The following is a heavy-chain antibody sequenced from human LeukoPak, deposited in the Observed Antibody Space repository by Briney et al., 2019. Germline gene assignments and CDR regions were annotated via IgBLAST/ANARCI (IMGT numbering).Heavy chain of an antibody. CDR3: AKGGNLAAAGTFPDY. V-gene: IGHV1-3*01. CDR1: GYTFTSYA. D-gene: IGHD6-13*01. Sequence: ASVKVSCKASGYTFTSYAMHWVRQAPGQRLEWMGWINAGNGNTKYSQKFQGRVTITRGTSASTAYMELSSLRSEDTAVYYCAKGGNLAAAGTFPDYWGQGTLVTVSS. J-gene: IGHJ4*02. CDR2: INAGNGNT.